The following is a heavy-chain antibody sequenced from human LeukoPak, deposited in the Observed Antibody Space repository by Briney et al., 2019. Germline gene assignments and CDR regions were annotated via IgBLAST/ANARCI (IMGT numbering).Heavy chain of an antibody. CDR3: AGAAFVSSGSYSPGYFDY. CDR2: IIPIFGTA. CDR1: GGTFSSYA. J-gene: IGHJ4*02. D-gene: IGHD3-10*01. Sequence: GASVKVSCKASGGTFSSYAISGVRQAPGQGLEWMGGIIPIFGTANYAQKFQGRVTITTDESTSTAYMELSSLRSEDTAVYYCAGAAFVSSGSYSPGYFDYWGQGTLVTVSS. V-gene: IGHV1-69*05.